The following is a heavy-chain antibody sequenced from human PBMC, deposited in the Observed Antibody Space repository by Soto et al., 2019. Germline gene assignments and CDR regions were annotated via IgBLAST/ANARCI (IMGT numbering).Heavy chain of an antibody. CDR2: SSNSGTYT. CDR1: GFKVSDYY. CDR3: ARSGDNYNVLDY. D-gene: IGHD3-10*02. V-gene: IGHV3-11*06. Sequence: PGGSRRLSCAPSGFKVSDYYRNWIRQAPGKGLEWLSYSSNSGTYTRYADSVKGRFSISRDNAKNSLFLQINSLRGEDSATYDCARSGDNYNVLDYWGQGTPVTVSS. J-gene: IGHJ4*02.